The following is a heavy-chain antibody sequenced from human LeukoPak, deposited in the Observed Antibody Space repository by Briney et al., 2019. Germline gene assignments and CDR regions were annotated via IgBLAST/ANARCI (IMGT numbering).Heavy chain of an antibody. CDR3: ARGRWEGTTQAYYLDY. D-gene: IGHD1-7*01. CDR2: VNAGNGNT. V-gene: IGHV1-3*01. Sequence: ASVKVSCKASGYAFTNYAIQWVRQAPGQRLEWMGWVNAGNGNTRYSPKFQGRVTIARDTSASTAYMELSSLTSEDTAVYYCARGRWEGTTQAYYLDYWGQGTLVTVSS. CDR1: GYAFTNYA. J-gene: IGHJ4*02.